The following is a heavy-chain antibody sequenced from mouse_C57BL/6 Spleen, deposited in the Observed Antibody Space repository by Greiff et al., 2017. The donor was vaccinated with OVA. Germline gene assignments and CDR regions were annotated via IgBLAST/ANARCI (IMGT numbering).Heavy chain of an antibody. CDR1: GYTFTSYW. D-gene: IGHD2-1*01. J-gene: IGHJ1*03. V-gene: IGHV1-64*01. Sequence: QVQLQQPGAELVKPGASVKLSCKASGYTFTSYWMHWVKQRPGQGLEWIGMIHPNSGSTNYNEKFKSKATLTVDKSSSTAYMQLSSLTSEDSAVYYCARRDGNYFWYFDVWGTGTTVTVSS. CDR2: IHPNSGST. CDR3: ARRDGNYFWYFDV.